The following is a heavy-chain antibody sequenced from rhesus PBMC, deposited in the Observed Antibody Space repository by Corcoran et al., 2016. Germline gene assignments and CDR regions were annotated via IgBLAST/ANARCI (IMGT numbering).Heavy chain of an antibody. CDR2: IGGSSGST. Sequence: QVQLQESGPGLVKPSETLSLTCAVSGYSISSGYGWRWSRQPPGKGLEWIGYIGGSSGSTNYNPSLKSRVTISKDTSKNQFSLKLSSVTAADTAVYYCARERGDPFDYWGQGVLVTVSS. CDR1: GYSISSGYG. V-gene: IGHV4-127*01. D-gene: IGHD5-42*01. CDR3: ARERGDPFDY. J-gene: IGHJ4*01.